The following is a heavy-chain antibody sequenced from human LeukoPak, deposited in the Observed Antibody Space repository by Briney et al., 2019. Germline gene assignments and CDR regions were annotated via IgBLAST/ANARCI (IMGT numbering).Heavy chain of an antibody. CDR1: GYTFTSYG. CDR2: ISAYNGNT. D-gene: IGHD6-19*01. J-gene: IGHJ4*02. CDR3: ARDFRTPWLPRNFGFDY. V-gene: IGHV1-18*01. Sequence: GASVKVPCKASGYTFTSYGISWVRQAPGQGLEWMGWISAYNGNTNYAQKLQGRVTMTTDTSTSTAYMELRSLRSDDTVVYYCARDFRTPWLPRNFGFDYWGQGTLVTVSS.